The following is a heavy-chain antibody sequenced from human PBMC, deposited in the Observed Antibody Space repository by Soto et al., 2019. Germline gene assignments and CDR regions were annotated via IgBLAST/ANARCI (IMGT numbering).Heavy chain of an antibody. V-gene: IGHV1-18*01. Sequence: GPEVQKPEASVKVSCKTSGYTFTNYGISWVRQAPGQGLEWMGWITTDKGKTTYAQKFQGRVTMTTDTSTSTAYMELRSLRSAATAIYYFAPSSPAFHYWGQGTLVTVSS. CDR3: APSSPAFHY. CDR2: ITTDKGKT. CDR1: GYTFTNYG. J-gene: IGHJ4*02.